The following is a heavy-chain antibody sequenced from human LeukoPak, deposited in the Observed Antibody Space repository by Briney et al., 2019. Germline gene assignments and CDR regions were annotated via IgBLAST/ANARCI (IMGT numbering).Heavy chain of an antibody. CDR3: ARDLTRYFDWMGYFDY. J-gene: IGHJ4*02. Sequence: GGSLRLSCAASGFTFSNYNMNWVRQAPGKGLEWVSYISSSSSTIYYADSVEGRFTISRDNAKNSLYLQMNSLRAEDTAVYYCARDLTRYFDWMGYFDYWGQGTLVTVSS. V-gene: IGHV3-48*04. D-gene: IGHD3-9*01. CDR1: GFTFSNYN. CDR2: ISSSSSTI.